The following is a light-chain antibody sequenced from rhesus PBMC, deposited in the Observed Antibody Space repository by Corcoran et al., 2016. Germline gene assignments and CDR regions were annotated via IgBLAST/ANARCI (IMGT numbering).Light chain of an antibody. CDR2: RAS. Sequence: DIQMTQSPSSLSASVGDTVTITCRASQDISNNLAWYQQKPGKVPKLLSYRASTLQSGVPSRFSGSGSGTDFTRTIRSLQPEDFATYYCQHGYGTPFTFGPGTKLDIK. CDR1: QDISNN. J-gene: IGKJ3*01. V-gene: IGKV1-25*01. CDR3: QHGYGTPFT.